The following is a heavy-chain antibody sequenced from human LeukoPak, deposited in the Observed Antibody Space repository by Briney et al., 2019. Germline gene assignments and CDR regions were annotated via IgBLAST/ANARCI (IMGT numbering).Heavy chain of an antibody. V-gene: IGHV3-23*01. CDR1: GFTFSRYA. J-gene: IGHJ4*02. CDR3: AKDHYYGSGSYPPYYFDY. Sequence: GGSLRLSCAASGFTFSRYAMSWVRQAPGKGLEWVSAISGSGGSTYYADSVKGRFTISRDNSKNTLYLQMNSLRAEDTAVYYCAKDHYYGSGSYPPYYFDYWGQGTLVTVSS. D-gene: IGHD3-10*01. CDR2: ISGSGGST.